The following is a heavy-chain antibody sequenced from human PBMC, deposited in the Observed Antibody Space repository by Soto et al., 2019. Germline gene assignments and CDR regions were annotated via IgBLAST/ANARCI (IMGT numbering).Heavy chain of an antibody. Sequence: SGPTRVNPTQTLTLTCTFSGFSPSTSGVGVGWIRQPPGKALEWLALIYWDDDKRYSPSLKSRLTITKDTSKNQVVLTMTNMDPVDTATYYFGHSRGSSRLSCLDPWGQGTLVTLSS. D-gene: IGHD3-10*01. CDR3: GHSRGSSRLSCLDP. V-gene: IGHV2-5*02. J-gene: IGHJ5*02. CDR2: IYWDDDK. CDR1: GFSPSTSGVG.